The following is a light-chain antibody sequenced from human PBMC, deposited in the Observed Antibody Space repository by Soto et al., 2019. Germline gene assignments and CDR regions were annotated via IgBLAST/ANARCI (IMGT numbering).Light chain of an antibody. Sequence: EIVLTQSPGTLSLSPGERATLSCRASQTVSTNFLAWYQQKPGQAPRLLIHGASGRASGIPDRFSGSGSGTDSTLTISRLEAADFAVYYCQLYGNSPRYTFGQGTKLEIK. CDR3: QLYGNSPRYT. CDR1: QTVSTNF. V-gene: IGKV3-20*01. CDR2: GAS. J-gene: IGKJ2*01.